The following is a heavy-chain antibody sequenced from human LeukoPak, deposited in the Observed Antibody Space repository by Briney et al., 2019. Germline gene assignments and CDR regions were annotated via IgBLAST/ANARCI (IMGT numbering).Heavy chain of an antibody. V-gene: IGHV4-34*01. J-gene: IGHJ5*02. CDR1: GGSFSGYY. D-gene: IGHD2-15*01. CDR3: ARVPALGMVVAATYRRGWFDP. Sequence: SETLSLTCAVYGGSFSGYYWSWIRQPPGKGLEWIGEINHSGSTNYNPSLKSRVTISVDASKNQFSLKLSSVTAADTAVYYCARVPALGMVVAATYRRGWFDPWGQGTLVTVSS. CDR2: INHSGST.